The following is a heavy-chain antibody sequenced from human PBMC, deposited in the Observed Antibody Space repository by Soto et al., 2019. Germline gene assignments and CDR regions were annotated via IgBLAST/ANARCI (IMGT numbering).Heavy chain of an antibody. D-gene: IGHD2-2*01. Sequence: GGSLRLSCAASGFTFSSYAMHWVRQAPGKGLEWVAVISYDGSNKYYADSVKGRFTISRDNSKNTLYLQMNSLRAEDTAVYYCARVRGYCSSTSCDYFDYWGQGTLVTVS. CDR2: ISYDGSNK. CDR3: ARVRGYCSSTSCDYFDY. V-gene: IGHV3-30-3*01. CDR1: GFTFSSYA. J-gene: IGHJ4*02.